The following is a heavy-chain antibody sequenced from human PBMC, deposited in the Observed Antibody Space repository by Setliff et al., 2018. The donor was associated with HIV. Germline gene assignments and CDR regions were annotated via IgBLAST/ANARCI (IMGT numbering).Heavy chain of an antibody. V-gene: IGHV1-18*01. CDR2: INTYNGNT. J-gene: IGHJ4*02. CDR3: ARGHYYDSSGVGDY. CDR1: GYTFTSYG. D-gene: IGHD3-22*01. Sequence: ASVKVSCKASGYTFTSYGISWVRQAPGKGLEWMGWINTYNGNTNYAQKVQGRVTMTTDTSTTTAYMELRSLRSDDTADYYCARGHYYDSSGVGDYWGQGTLVTVSS.